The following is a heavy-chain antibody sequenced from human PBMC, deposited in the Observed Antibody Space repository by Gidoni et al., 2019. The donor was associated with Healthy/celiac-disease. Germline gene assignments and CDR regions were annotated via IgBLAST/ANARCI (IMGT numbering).Heavy chain of an antibody. D-gene: IGHD3-10*01. CDR2: RWYDGSNK. Sequence: QVQLVESGGGVVQPGRYLRLPCAASGCTFSSYGMHWVRQAPGKGLEWVAVRWYDGSNKYYADSVKGRFTISRDNSKNPLYLQMNSLRAEDTAVYYCARGLLWFGELFGVDVWGQGTTVTVSS. CDR1: GCTFSSYG. V-gene: IGHV3-33*01. J-gene: IGHJ6*02. CDR3: ARGLLWFGELFGVDV.